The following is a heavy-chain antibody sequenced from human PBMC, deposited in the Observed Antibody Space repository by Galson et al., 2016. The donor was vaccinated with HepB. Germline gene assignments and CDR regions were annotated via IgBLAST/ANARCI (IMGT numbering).Heavy chain of an antibody. V-gene: IGHV3-23*01. CDR1: GFNFGSYA. CDR3: AKGALDIPIDH. J-gene: IGHJ4*02. Sequence: SLRLSCAASGFNFGSYAMGWVRQAPGKGPEWVSSIGGSGVSAYYADSMMGRFTISRDNSKNTLYLQMNSLRGEDTAVYYCAKGALDIPIDHWGQGTLVTVSS. CDR2: IGGSGVSA. D-gene: IGHD2-21*01.